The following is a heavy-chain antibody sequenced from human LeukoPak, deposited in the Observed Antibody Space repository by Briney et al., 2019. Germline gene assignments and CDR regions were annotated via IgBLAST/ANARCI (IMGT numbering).Heavy chain of an antibody. V-gene: IGHV3-48*03. CDR2: ISSSGSTI. J-gene: IGHJ3*02. CDR1: GFTFSSYE. CDR3: ARVLTSSVVTYDAFDI. D-gene: IGHD4-23*01. Sequence: HPGGSLRLSCAASGFTFSSYEMNWVRQAPGKGLEWVSYISSSGSTIYYADSVKGRFTISRDNAKNTLYLQMNSLRAEDTAVYYCARVLTSSVVTYDAFDIWGQGTMVTVSS.